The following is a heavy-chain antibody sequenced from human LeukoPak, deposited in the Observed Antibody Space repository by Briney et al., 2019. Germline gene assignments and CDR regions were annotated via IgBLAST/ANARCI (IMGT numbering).Heavy chain of an antibody. D-gene: IGHD6-19*01. V-gene: IGHV3-9*01. J-gene: IGHJ3*02. CDR3: AKGLRQWLLVGLSAFDI. CDR2: ISWNSGSI. Sequence: GRSLRLSCAASGFTFDDYAMPWVRQAPGKGLEWVSGISWNSGSIGYADSVKGRFTIYRDNAKNSLYLQMNSLRAEDTALYYCAKGLRQWLLVGLSAFDIWGQGTMVTVSS. CDR1: GFTFDDYA.